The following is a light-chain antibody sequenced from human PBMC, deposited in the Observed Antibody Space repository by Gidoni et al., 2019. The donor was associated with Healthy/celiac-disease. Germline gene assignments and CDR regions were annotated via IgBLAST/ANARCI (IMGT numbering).Light chain of an antibody. CDR2: AAS. Sequence: DIQMTQSPSSLPASVGERVTITCRASQSISSYLNWYQQKPGKAPKLLIYAASSLQSGVPSRFSSSGAGADFTLTISSLQPEDFATYYCQQSYSTPWTFGQGTKVEIK. CDR3: QQSYSTPWT. CDR1: QSISSY. J-gene: IGKJ1*01. V-gene: IGKV1-39*01.